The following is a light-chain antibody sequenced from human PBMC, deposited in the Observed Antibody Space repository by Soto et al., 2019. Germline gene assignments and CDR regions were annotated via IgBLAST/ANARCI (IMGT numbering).Light chain of an antibody. CDR1: QSISRF. J-gene: IGKJ4*01. CDR3: HQSYSVPLT. Sequence: DIQMTQSPSSLSASVGDRVSITCRASQSISRFLNWYQQRPGKAPKLLIYGKSTLQRGVPSRFSGTGSGTDFTLTISRLQPEDFGTYYCHQSYSVPLTFGGGTKVEIK. CDR2: GKS. V-gene: IGKV1-39*01.